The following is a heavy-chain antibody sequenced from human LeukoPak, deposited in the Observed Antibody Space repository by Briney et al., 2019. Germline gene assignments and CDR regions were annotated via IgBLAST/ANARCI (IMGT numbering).Heavy chain of an antibody. J-gene: IGHJ4*02. CDR1: GFTLSTYI. CDR3: ARGRDGYNQDY. Sequence: PGGSLRLNCAASGFTLSTYIMNWVRQAPGKGLEWVSSIGSSSSYIYYADSVKGRFTISRDNAKNSVYLQMNSLRAEDTSVYYCARGRDGYNQDYWGPGTLVTVSS. D-gene: IGHD5-24*01. V-gene: IGHV3-21*01. CDR2: IGSSSSYI.